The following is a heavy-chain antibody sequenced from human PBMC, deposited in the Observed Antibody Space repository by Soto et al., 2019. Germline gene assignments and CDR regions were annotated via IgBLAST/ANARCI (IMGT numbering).Heavy chain of an antibody. CDR1: GGSISSYY. CDR2: IYYSGST. D-gene: IGHD2-15*01. J-gene: IGHJ3*02. V-gene: IGHV4-59*01. CDR3: ALQGGGGELRSSDAFDI. Sequence: SETLSLTCTVSGGSISSYYWSWIRQPPGKGLEWIGYIYYSGSTNYNPSLKSRVTISVDTSKNQFSLKLSSVTAVDTATYYCALQGGGGELRSSDAFDIWGQGSMVTVSS.